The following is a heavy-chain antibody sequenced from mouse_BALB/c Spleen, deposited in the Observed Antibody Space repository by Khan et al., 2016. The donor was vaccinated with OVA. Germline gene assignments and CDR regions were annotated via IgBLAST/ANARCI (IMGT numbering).Heavy chain of an antibody. CDR2: IIYTGYT. J-gene: IGHJ3*01. CDR1: GDSITSGY. Sequence: EVKLEESGPSLVKPSQTLSLTCSVTGDSITSGYWNWIRKFPGNKLEYMGYIIYTGYTYYNPSLQSRISITRHTSKNKYYLQLNSVTDEDTATYYCARSTYRYAFVYWGQGTLVTVSA. V-gene: IGHV3-8*02. CDR3: ARSTYRYAFVY. D-gene: IGHD2-12*01.